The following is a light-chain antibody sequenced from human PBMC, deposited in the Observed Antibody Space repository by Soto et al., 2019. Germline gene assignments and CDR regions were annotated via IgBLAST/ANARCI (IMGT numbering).Light chain of an antibody. V-gene: IGLV2-8*01. Sequence: QSALPQPPSASGSPVQAVTISCTGTSNDVGYYDYVSWYQQYPGKAPKLMIYEVNKRPSGVPDRFSGSKSGNTAFLTVSGLRAEEEADYHCSSYAGSNNVVFGTGTKLTVL. CDR2: EVN. J-gene: IGLJ1*01. CDR1: SNDVGYYDY. CDR3: SSYAGSNNVV.